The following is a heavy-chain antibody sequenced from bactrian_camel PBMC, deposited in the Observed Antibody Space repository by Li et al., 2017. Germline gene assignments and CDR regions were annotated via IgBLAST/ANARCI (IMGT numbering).Heavy chain of an antibody. Sequence: VQLVESGGGSVQAGGSLRLSCVGSGYTGCMAWFRQAPGKEREGVATIGRSGSTSYVDSVKGRFIISKDNAKNTLYLQMNSLKPEDTAMYYCAAGDSRFVCGYNYWGQGTQVTVS. CDR3: AAGDSRFVCGYNY. J-gene: IGHJ4*01. D-gene: IGHD6*01. CDR1: GYTGC. V-gene: IGHV3S55*01. CDR2: IGRSGST.